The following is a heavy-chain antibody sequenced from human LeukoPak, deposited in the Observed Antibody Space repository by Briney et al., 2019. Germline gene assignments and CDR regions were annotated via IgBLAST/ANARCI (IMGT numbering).Heavy chain of an antibody. CDR1: GFTFSSYS. Sequence: GGSLRLSCAASGFTFSSYSMNWVRQAPGKGLEWVSYISSSSSTIYYADSVKGRFTISRDNAKNSLYLQMNSLRAADTAVYYCARDPEYCGGDCYSNWFDPWGQGTLVTVSS. CDR2: ISSSSSTI. CDR3: ARDPEYCGGDCYSNWFDP. V-gene: IGHV3-48*01. J-gene: IGHJ5*02. D-gene: IGHD2-21*02.